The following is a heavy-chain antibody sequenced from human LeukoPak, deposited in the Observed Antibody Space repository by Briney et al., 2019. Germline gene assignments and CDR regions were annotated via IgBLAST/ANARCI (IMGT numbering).Heavy chain of an antibody. D-gene: IGHD3-10*01. CDR3: ANLWFGEFGLDY. CDR1: GSTFSSYG. Sequence: GRSLRLSCAASGSTFSSYGMHWVRQAPGKGLEWVAVISYDGSNKYYADSVKGRFTISRDNSKNTLYLQMNSLRAEDTAVYYCANLWFGEFGLDYWGQGTLVTVSS. J-gene: IGHJ4*02. CDR2: ISYDGSNK. V-gene: IGHV3-30*18.